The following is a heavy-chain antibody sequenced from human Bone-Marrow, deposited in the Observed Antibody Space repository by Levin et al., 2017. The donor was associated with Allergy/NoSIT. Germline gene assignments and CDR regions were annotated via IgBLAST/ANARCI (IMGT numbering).Heavy chain of an antibody. CDR2: IISYTDGGTT. CDR3: TTARGFYGLDF. Sequence: PGESLKISCAASGFTFSNAWMTWVRQAPGKGLEWVGRIISYTDGGTTDYAAPVKGRSTVSRDDSNNTLYLQMNSLIAEDTSVYYCTTARGFYGLDFWGQGTTVTVSS. V-gene: IGHV3-15*01. J-gene: IGHJ6*02. CDR1: GFTFSNAW.